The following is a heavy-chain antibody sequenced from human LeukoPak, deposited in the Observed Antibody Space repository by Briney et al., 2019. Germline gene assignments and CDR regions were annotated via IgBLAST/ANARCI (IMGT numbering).Heavy chain of an antibody. V-gene: IGHV3-23*01. D-gene: IGHD2-15*01. CDR1: GFTFNTYV. CDR3: AKARGFCSGGSCYNPFDP. J-gene: IGHJ5*02. CDR2: ISGSGGST. Sequence: GGSLRLSCAASGFTFNTYVISWVRQAPGKGLEWVSGISGSGGSTYYADSVKGRFTISRDNSKNTLYVQMNSLRAEDTAVYYCAKARGFCSGGSCYNPFDPWGQGTLVTVSS.